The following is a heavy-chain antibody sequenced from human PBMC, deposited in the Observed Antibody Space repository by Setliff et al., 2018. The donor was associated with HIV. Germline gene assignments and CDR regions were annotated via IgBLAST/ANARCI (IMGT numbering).Heavy chain of an antibody. CDR3: ARLGDYDSSGYSWFDY. CDR1: GGSVSSSTTYY. V-gene: IGHV4-39*07. Sequence: SETLSLTCTVSGGSVSSSTTYYWSWIRQSPGKGLEWIGEISQSGTTHYNPSLKRRVTISEDTSKSQLSMKLTSVAAADTAVYYCARLGDYDSSGYSWFDYWGQGTLVTVSS. D-gene: IGHD3-22*01. CDR2: ISQSGTT. J-gene: IGHJ4*02.